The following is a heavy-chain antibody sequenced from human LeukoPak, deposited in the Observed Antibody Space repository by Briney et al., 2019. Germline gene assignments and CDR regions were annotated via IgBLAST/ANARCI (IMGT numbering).Heavy chain of an antibody. Sequence: GGSLRLSCAASGFTFSSYAMHWVRQAPGKGLEWVAVISYDGSIKYYADSVKGRFTISRDNSKNTLYLQMNSLRAEDTAVYYCAKDPVNSYDFWSGYLPVDYWGQGTLVTVSS. D-gene: IGHD3-3*01. V-gene: IGHV3-30-3*01. CDR1: GFTFSSYA. CDR2: ISYDGSIK. J-gene: IGHJ4*02. CDR3: AKDPVNSYDFWSGYLPVDY.